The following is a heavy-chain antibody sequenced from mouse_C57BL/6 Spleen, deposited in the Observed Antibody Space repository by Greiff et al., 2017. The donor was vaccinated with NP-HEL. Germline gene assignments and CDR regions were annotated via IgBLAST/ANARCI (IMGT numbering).Heavy chain of an antibody. CDR2: INPSNGGT. CDR1: GYTFTSYW. CDR3: ARERNYYGSSYSFAY. J-gene: IGHJ3*01. D-gene: IGHD1-1*01. V-gene: IGHV1-53*01. Sequence: QVQLKQPGTELVKPGASVKLSCKASGYTFTSYWMHWVKQRPGQGLEWIGNINPSNGGTNYNEKFKSKATLTVDKSSSTAYMQLSSLTSEDSAVYYCARERNYYGSSYSFAYWGQGTLVTVSA.